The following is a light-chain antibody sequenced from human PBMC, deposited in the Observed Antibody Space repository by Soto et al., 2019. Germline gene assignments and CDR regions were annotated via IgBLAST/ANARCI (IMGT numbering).Light chain of an antibody. V-gene: IGKV1-5*03. CDR2: KAC. CDR1: QSISSW. J-gene: IGKJ1*01. CDR3: QQYNSYRS. Sequence: DIQMTQSPSTLSASVGDRVTITCRASQSISSWLAWYQQKPGKAPKLLIDKACSLESGVPSRFTGSRSGTELTLTILRLKPDDFATYYCQQYNSYRSLGQGTKVEI.